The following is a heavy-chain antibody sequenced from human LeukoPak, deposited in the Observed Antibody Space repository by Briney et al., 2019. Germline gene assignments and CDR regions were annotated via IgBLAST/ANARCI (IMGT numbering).Heavy chain of an antibody. CDR2: IRYDGGNK. CDR3: AKPYSSTWDYFDY. Sequence: GGSLRLSCIASGFTFSDYVMNWVRQAPGKGLEWVALIRYDGGNKYYADSVKGRFTISRDNSKNTLYLQMNSLRAEDTAVYYCAKPYSSTWDYFDYWGQGTLVTVSS. D-gene: IGHD6-13*01. CDR1: GFTFSDYV. V-gene: IGHV3-30*02. J-gene: IGHJ4*02.